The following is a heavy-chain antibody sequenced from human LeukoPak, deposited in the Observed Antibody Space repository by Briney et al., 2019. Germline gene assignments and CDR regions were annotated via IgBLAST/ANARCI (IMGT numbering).Heavy chain of an antibody. CDR2: ISGSADNT. CDR1: GFTVSGHP. J-gene: IGHJ4*02. CDR3: AKQGFGC. V-gene: IGHV3-23*01. Sequence: GGSLRLSCAASGFTVSGHPMSWVRQAPGKGLEWVSTISGSADNTNYAEAVKGRFTISRDNSKNTMYLQMNSLRAEDTAVYYCAKQGFGCWGQGTLVTVSS.